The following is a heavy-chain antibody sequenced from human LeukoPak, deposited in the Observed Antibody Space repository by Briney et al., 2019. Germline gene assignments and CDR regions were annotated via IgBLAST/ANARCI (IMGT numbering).Heavy chain of an antibody. CDR2: VKFDGSYT. D-gene: IGHD5-24*01. J-gene: IGHJ4*02. CDR3: VRDGDAYNFDY. CDR1: GFTFSSYW. Sequence: GGSLRLSCAASGFTFSSYWMHWVRQAPGKGLVWVSRVKFDGSYTNYVDSVKGRFTISRDNAKNTLYLQMNSLRLEDTGIYYCVRDGDAYNFDYWGQGTLVTVSS. V-gene: IGHV3-74*01.